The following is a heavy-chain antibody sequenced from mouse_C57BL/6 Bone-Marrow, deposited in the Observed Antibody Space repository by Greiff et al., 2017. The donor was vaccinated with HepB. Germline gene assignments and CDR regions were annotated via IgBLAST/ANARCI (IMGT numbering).Heavy chain of an antibody. CDR3: ASSVDY. V-gene: IGHV3-6*01. CDR2: ISYDGSN. CDR1: GYSITSGYY. D-gene: IGHD3-2*02. Sequence: EVHLVESGPGLVKPSQSLSLTCSVTGYSITSGYYWNWIRQFPGNKLEWMGYISYDGSNNYNPSLKNRISITRDTSKNQFFLKLNSVTTEDTATYYCASSVDYWGQGTSVTVSS. J-gene: IGHJ4*01.